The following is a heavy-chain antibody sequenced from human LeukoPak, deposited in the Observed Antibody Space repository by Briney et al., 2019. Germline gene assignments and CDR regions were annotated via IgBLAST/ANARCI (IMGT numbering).Heavy chain of an antibody. D-gene: IGHD2-21*02. V-gene: IGHV3-48*04. CDR2: ISGSSSTI. CDR3: AKDTLRSHIVVVTAIDY. J-gene: IGHJ4*02. Sequence: GGSLRLSCAASGFTFSSYSMNWVRQAPGKGLEWVSYISGSSSTIYYADSVMGRFTISRDNAKNSLYLQMNSLRAEDTAVYYCAKDTLRSHIVVVTAIDYWGQGTLVTVSS. CDR1: GFTFSSYS.